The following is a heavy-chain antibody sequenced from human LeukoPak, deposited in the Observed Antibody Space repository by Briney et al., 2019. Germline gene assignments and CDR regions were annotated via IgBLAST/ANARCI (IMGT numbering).Heavy chain of an antibody. Sequence: PSETLSLTCAVSGYSISSGYYWGWIRQPPGRGLEWLRSIYHSGSTYYNPSLKSRVTISVDMSKNQFSLKLSSVTAADTAVYYCARAASSGGDYFDYWGQGTLVTVSS. D-gene: IGHD1-1*01. CDR2: IYHSGST. J-gene: IGHJ4*02. CDR3: ARAASSGGDYFDY. V-gene: IGHV4-38-2*01. CDR1: GYSISSGYY.